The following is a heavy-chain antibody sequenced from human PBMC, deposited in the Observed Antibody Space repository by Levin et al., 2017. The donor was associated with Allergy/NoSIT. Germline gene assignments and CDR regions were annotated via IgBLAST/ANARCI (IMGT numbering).Heavy chain of an antibody. V-gene: IGHV3-15*01. D-gene: IGHD4-17*01. Sequence: GGSLRLSCAASGFTFSNAWMSWVRQAPGKGLEWVGRIKSKTDGGTTDYAAPVKGRFTISRDDSKNTLYLQMNSLKTEDTAVYYCTTRPGYGDYFDYWGQGTLVTVSS. CDR3: TTRPGYGDYFDY. CDR2: IKSKTDGGTT. CDR1: GFTFSNAW. J-gene: IGHJ4*02.